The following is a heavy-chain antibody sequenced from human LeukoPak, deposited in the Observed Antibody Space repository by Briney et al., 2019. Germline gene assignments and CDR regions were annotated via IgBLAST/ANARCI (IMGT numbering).Heavy chain of an antibody. CDR2: INHSGST. CDR1: GESFSGYY. D-gene: IGHD4-17*01. V-gene: IGHV4-34*01. J-gene: IGHJ5*02. CDR3: ARADTGWFDP. Sequence: SETLSLTCAVYGESFSGYYWSWIRQPPGKGLEWIGEINHSGSTNYNPSLKSRVTISVDTSKNQFSLKLSSVTAADTAVYYCARADTGWFDPWGQGTLVTVSS.